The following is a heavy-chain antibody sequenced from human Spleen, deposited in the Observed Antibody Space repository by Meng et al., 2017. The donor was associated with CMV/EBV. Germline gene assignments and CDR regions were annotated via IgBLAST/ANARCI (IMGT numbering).Heavy chain of an antibody. CDR2: INHSGST. CDR3: ARGPDSSGYYYYYFDY. V-gene: IGHV4-34*01. CDR1: GGSFSGYY. D-gene: IGHD3-22*01. Sequence: SATLSLTCAVYGGSFSGYYWSWIRQPPGKGLEWIGEINHSGSTNYNPSLKSRVTISVDTSKNQFSLKLSSVTAADTAVYYCARGPDSSGYYYYYFDYWGQGTLVTVSS. J-gene: IGHJ4*02.